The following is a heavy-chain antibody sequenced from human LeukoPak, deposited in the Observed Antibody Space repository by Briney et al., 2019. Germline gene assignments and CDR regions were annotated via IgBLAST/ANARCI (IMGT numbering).Heavy chain of an antibody. J-gene: IGHJ4*02. CDR1: GLTFSIYA. D-gene: IGHD7-27*01. Sequence: GGSLRLSCAASGLTFSIYAMSWVRQAPGKGLEWVSAMSGSGGFTYYADSVKGRFTISRDNSENTLYLQMNSLRAEDTAVYYCARDVSWGSGIDYWGQGTLVTVSS. CDR2: MSGSGGFT. V-gene: IGHV3-23*01. CDR3: ARDVSWGSGIDY.